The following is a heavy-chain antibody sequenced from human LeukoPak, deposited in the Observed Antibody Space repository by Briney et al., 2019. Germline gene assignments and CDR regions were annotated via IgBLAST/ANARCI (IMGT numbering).Heavy chain of an antibody. CDR3: AKGRAGNYYYDSSDY. Sequence: GGSLRLSCAASGFTFSSYRVRQAPGKGLEWVSAISGSGSSTYYAASVKGRFTISRDNSKNTLYLQMNSLRAEDTAVYYCAKGRAGNYYYDSSDYWGQGTLVTVSS. V-gene: IGHV3-23*01. CDR1: GFTFSSY. CDR2: ISGSGSST. D-gene: IGHD3-22*01. J-gene: IGHJ4*02.